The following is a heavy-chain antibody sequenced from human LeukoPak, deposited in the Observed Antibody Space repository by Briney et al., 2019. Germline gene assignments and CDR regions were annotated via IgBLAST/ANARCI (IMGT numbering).Heavy chain of an antibody. CDR1: GGSFSGYY. CDR3: AREFLEWSGDYYYYYMDV. D-gene: IGHD3-3*01. CDR2: INHSGST. Sequence: KPSETLSLTCAVYGGSFSGYYWSWIRQPPGKGLEWIGEINHSGSTNYNPSLKSRVTISVDTSKNQFSLKLSSVTAADTAVYYCAREFLEWSGDYYYYYMDVWGKGTTVTVSS. V-gene: IGHV4-34*01. J-gene: IGHJ6*03.